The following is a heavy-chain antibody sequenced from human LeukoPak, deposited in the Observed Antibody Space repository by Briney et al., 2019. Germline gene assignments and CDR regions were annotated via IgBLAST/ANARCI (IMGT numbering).Heavy chain of an antibody. CDR1: GLSFSNAW. J-gene: IGHJ4*02. CDR3: TTFES. Sequence: GGSLRLSCAASGLSFSNAWMSWVRQAPGKGLEWVGRTKSKTDGATTDYAAPVKGRCTISTDDSQNTLDLQMNSLKTEDTAVYYCTTFESWGQGTLVTVSS. CDR2: TKSKTDGATT. V-gene: IGHV3-15*01.